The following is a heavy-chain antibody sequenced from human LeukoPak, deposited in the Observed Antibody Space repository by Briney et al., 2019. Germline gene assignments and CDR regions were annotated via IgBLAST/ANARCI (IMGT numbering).Heavy chain of an antibody. J-gene: IGHJ6*03. CDR3: ARQQSGYVGGYYYYMDV. CDR1: GGSISSSSYY. Sequence: SETLPLTCTVSGGSISSSSYYWGWIRQPPGKGLEWIGSIYYSGSTYYNPSLKSRVTISVDTSKNQFSLKLSSVTAADTAVYYCARQQSGYVGGYYYYMDVWGKGTTATVSS. D-gene: IGHD5-12*01. V-gene: IGHV4-39*01. CDR2: IYYSGST.